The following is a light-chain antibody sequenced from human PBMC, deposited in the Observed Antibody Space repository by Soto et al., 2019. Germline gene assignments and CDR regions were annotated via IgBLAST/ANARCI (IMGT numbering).Light chain of an antibody. CDR2: WAS. CDR1: QSVLYSSNNQNY. J-gene: IGKJ1*01. Sequence: DIVMTQSPDSLAVSLGERATINCKSSQSVLYSSNNQNYLAWYQQKPGQPPKLLIYWASTRESGVPDRFTGSGSGTDYTLTISSLQAADVAVYYGHHYYSTPWTFGQGTKVEIK. CDR3: HHYYSTPWT. V-gene: IGKV4-1*01.